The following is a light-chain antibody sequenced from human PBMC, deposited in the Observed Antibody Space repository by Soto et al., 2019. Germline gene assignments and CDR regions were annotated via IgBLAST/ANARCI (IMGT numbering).Light chain of an antibody. J-gene: IGLJ1*01. CDR3: SSYAGGNNFV. Sequence: QSALTQPPSASGSPGQSVTISCTGTSTDVGYYDYVSWYQQYPGKAPKLMIYEVNKRPSGVPDRFSGSKSGNTAFLTVSGLRAEDEAEYHCSSYAGGNNFVFGSGTKVTVL. V-gene: IGLV2-8*01. CDR1: STDVGYYDY. CDR2: EVN.